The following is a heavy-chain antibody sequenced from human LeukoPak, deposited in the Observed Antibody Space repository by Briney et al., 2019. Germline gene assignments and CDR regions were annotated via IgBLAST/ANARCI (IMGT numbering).Heavy chain of an antibody. D-gene: IGHD3-9*01. V-gene: IGHV3-48*03. Sequence: GGSLRLSCAASGFTFSSYEMNWVRQAPGKGLEWVSYISSSGSTIYYADSVKGRFTISRDNAKNSLYLQMNSLRAEDTAVYYCAREASNVLRYFAWSIRGSAFDIWGQGTMVTVSS. CDR3: AREASNVLRYFAWSIRGSAFDI. CDR2: ISSSGSTI. J-gene: IGHJ3*02. CDR1: GFTFSSYE.